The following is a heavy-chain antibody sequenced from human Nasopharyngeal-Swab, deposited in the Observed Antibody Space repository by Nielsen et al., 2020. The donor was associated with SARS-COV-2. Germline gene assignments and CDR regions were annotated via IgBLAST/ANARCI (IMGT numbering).Heavy chain of an antibody. CDR2: ISAYNGNT. J-gene: IGHJ6*02. D-gene: IGHD2-2*01. V-gene: IGHV1-18*01. CDR3: ARDFRVGCSSTSCYYYYGMDV. CDR1: GYTFTSYG. Sequence: VKVSCKASGYTFTSYGISWVRQAPGQGLEWMGWISAYNGNTNYAQKLQGRVTMTTDTSTSTAYMELRSLRSDDTAVYYCARDFRVGCSSTSCYYYYGMDVWGQGTTVTVSS.